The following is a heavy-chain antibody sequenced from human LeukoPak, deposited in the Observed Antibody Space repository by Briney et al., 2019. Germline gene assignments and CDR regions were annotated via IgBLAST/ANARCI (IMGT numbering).Heavy chain of an antibody. D-gene: IGHD3-3*01. CDR3: ARAPRTYDFWSGYYPY. Sequence: ASVKVSCKASGYTFTSYDINWVRQATGQGLEWMGWMNPNSGNTGYAQKFQGRVTMTRNTSISTAYMELSSLRSEDTAVYYRARAPRTYDFWSGYYPYWGQGTLVTVSS. J-gene: IGHJ4*02. V-gene: IGHV1-8*01. CDR1: GYTFTSYD. CDR2: MNPNSGNT.